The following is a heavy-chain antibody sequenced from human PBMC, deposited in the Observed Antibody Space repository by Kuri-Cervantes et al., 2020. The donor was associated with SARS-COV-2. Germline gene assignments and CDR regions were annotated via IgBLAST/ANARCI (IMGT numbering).Heavy chain of an antibody. CDR1: GFTFSDYY. J-gene: IGHJ4*02. V-gene: IGHV3-11*04. D-gene: IGHD3-3*01. Sequence: SCAASGFTFSDYYMSWIRQAPGKGLEWVSYISSSGSTIYYADSVKGRFTISRDNAKNSLYLQMNSLRAEDTAVYYCARADFWSGYYIDYWGQGTLVTVSS. CDR2: ISSSGSTI. CDR3: ARADFWSGYYIDY.